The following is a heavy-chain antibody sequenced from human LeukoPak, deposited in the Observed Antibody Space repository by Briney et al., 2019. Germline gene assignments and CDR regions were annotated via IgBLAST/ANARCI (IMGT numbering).Heavy chain of an antibody. CDR1: GFTFDDYA. CDR3: AKDIARSGYYYMDV. CDR2: ISWNSGSI. J-gene: IGHJ6*03. Sequence: GGSLRLSCAASGFTFDDYAMHWDRQAPGKGLEWVSGISWNSGSIGYADSVKGRFTISRDNAKNSLYLQMNSLRAEDMALYYCAKDIARSGYYYMDVWGKGTTVTVSS. V-gene: IGHV3-9*03.